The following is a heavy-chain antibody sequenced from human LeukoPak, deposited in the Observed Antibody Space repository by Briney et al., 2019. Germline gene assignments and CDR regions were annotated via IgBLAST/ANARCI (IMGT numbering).Heavy chain of an antibody. V-gene: IGHV4-39*01. Sequence: SETLSLTCTVSGGSISSSSYYWGWIRQPPGKGLEWIGSIYYSGSTYYNPSPKSRVTISVDTSKNQFSLKLSSVTAADTAVYYCAGRGITIFGVVYSEFWFDPWGQGTLVTVSS. CDR2: IYYSGST. D-gene: IGHD3-3*01. CDR1: GGSISSSSYY. J-gene: IGHJ5*02. CDR3: AGRGITIFGVVYSEFWFDP.